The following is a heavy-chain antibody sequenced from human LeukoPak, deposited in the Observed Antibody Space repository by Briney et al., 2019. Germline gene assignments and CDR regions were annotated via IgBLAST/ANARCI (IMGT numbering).Heavy chain of an antibody. J-gene: IGHJ3*02. CDR3: ARGSADAFDI. V-gene: IGHV4-59*10. CDR2: IYTSGST. Sequence: SETLSLTCTVYGGSISSYYWSWIRQPAGEGLEWIGRIYTSGSTNYNPSLTSRVTMSVDTSRSQFSLQLSSVTAADTAVYYCARGSADAFDIWGQGTMVTVSS. CDR1: GGSISSYY.